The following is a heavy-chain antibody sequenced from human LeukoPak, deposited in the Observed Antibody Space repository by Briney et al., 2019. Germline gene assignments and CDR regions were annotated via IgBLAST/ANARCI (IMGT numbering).Heavy chain of an antibody. CDR2: IKQDGSEK. V-gene: IGHV3-7*05. CDR3: ARDPYSSSWSYGMDV. Sequence: QPGGSLRLSCTASGFIFSNYWMSWVRQTPEKGLEGVANIKQDGSEKVYVDSVKGRFTISRDNGKSSLYLQMSGLRAEDTAVYYCARDPYSSSWSYGMDVWGQGTTVTVSS. J-gene: IGHJ6*02. CDR1: GFIFSNYW. D-gene: IGHD6-13*01.